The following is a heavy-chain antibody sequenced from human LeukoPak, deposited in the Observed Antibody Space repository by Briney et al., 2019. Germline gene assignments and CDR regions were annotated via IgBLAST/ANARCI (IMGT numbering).Heavy chain of an antibody. CDR1: GGSISSYY. V-gene: IGHV4-4*07. J-gene: IGHJ3*02. D-gene: IGHD6-19*01. Sequence: NPSETLSLTCTVSGGSISSYYWSWIRQPAGKGLEWIGRIYTSGSTNYNPSLKSRVTMSVDTSKNQFSLKLSSVTAADTAVYYCARGQDSSGWYVSDAFDIWGQGTMVTVSS. CDR3: ARGQDSSGWYVSDAFDI. CDR2: IYTSGST.